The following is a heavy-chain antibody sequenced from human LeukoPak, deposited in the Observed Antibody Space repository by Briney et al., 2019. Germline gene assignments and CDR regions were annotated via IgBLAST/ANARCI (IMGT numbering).Heavy chain of an antibody. CDR1: GFTFDDYA. V-gene: IGHV3-43D*03. Sequence: GGSLRLSCAASGFTFDDYAMHWVRQAPGKGLEWVSLISWDGGSTYYADSVKGRFTISRDNSKNSLYLQMNSLRAEDTALYYCAKDYYSSGSYMDVWGQGTTVTVSS. D-gene: IGHD3-10*01. CDR2: ISWDGGST. J-gene: IGHJ6*03. CDR3: AKDYYSSGSYMDV.